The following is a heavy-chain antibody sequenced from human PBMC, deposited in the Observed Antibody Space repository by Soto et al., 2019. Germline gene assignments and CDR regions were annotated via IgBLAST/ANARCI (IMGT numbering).Heavy chain of an antibody. V-gene: IGHV3-30*18. CDR1: GFTFSSYG. J-gene: IGHJ4*02. CDR3: AKDFAPFITPGPVEAY. CDR2: ISYDGSNK. Sequence: GGSLRLSCAASGFTFSSYGMHWVRQAPGKGLEWVAVISYDGSNKYYADSVKGRFTISRDNSKNTLYLQMNSLRAEDTAVYYCAKDFAPFITPGPVEAYWGQGTLVTVSS. D-gene: IGHD3-16*01.